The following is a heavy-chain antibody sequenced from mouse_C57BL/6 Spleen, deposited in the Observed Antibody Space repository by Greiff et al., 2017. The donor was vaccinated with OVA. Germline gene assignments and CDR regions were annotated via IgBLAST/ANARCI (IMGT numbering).Heavy chain of an antibody. CDR3: AREGVYYYGRGFAY. V-gene: IGHV5-4*01. CDR1: GFTFSSYA. J-gene: IGHJ3*01. D-gene: IGHD1-1*01. CDR2: ISDGGSYT. Sequence: EVQVVESGAGLVKPGGSLKLSCAASGFTFSSYAMSWVRQTPEKRLEWVATISDGGSYTYYPDNVKGRFTISRDNAKNNVYLQLSHLTSEDTAMYYCAREGVYYYGRGFAYWGQGTLVTVSA.